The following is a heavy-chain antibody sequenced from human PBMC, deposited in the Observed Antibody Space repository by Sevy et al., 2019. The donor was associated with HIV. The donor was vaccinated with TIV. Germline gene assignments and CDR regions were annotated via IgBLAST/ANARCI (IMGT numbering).Heavy chain of an antibody. CDR2: CNHSGST. J-gene: IGHJ5*02. V-gene: IGHV4-34*01. CDR1: GGSFSGYY. Sequence: SETLSLTCAVYGGSFSGYYWSWIRQPPGKGLEWIGECNHSGSTNYNPSLKSRVTMSVDTSKNQISLKLSSVTAADTAVYYCARTYIVVVVAATPGWFDPWGQGTLVTVSS. D-gene: IGHD2-15*01. CDR3: ARTYIVVVVAATPGWFDP.